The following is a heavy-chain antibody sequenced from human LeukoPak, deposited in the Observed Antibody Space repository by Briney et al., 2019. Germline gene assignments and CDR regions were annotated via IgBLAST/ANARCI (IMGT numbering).Heavy chain of an antibody. CDR2: INPNSGGT. CDR3: ARVVYSSSGDWFDP. V-gene: IGHV1-2*02. J-gene: IGHJ5*02. D-gene: IGHD6-13*01. CDR1: GYTFTGYY. Sequence: ASVKVSCKASGYTFTGYYMHWVRQAPRQGHEWMGWINPNSGGTNYAQKFQGRVTMTRDTSISKAYMELSRLRSDDTAVYFCARVVYSSSGDWFDPWGQGTLVTVSS.